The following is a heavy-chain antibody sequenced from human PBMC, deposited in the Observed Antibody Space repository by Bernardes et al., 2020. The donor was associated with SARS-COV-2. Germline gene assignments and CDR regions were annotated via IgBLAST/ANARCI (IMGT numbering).Heavy chain of an antibody. Sequence: SETLSLTCTVSGGSISSISYYWGWIRQPPGKGLEWIGSIYYSGSTYYNPSLKSRVTISVDTSKNQFSLKLSSVTAADTAVYYCARQVPSGWFDYWGQGTLVTVSS. J-gene: IGHJ4*02. D-gene: IGHD6-19*01. CDR2: IYYSGST. CDR1: GGSISSISYY. CDR3: ARQVPSGWFDY. V-gene: IGHV4-39*01.